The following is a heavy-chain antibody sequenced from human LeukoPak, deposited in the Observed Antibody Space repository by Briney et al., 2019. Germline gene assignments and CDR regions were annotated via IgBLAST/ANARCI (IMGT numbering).Heavy chain of an antibody. CDR3: AREQRTYNWFDP. CDR1: GGSISNYY. CDR2: IYQSGST. J-gene: IGHJ5*02. V-gene: IGHV4-59*12. Sequence: SETLSLTCTVSGGSISNYYWSWIRQPPGKGLEWIGYIYQSGSTDYNPSLKSRVTISVDTSRNQFSLKLYSVTAADTAVYYCAREQRTYNWFDPWGQGTLVTVSS.